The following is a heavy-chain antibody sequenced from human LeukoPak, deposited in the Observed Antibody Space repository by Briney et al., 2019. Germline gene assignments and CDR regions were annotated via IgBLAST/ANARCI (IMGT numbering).Heavy chain of an antibody. V-gene: IGHV4-59*01. Sequence: SETLSLTCIVSDGSISNFFWSWLRQPPGKGLEWIGYIYSSGSTNYNPSLMSRVTMSIDTSKNQFSLRLSSVTAVDTAVYYCARGRVGQLQPLDHWGQGTLVTVSS. J-gene: IGHJ4*02. CDR1: DGSISNFF. CDR3: ARGRVGQLQPLDH. CDR2: IYSSGST. D-gene: IGHD1-1*01.